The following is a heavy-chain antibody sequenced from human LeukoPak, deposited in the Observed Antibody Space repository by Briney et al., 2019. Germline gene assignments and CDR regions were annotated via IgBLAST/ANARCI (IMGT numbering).Heavy chain of an antibody. CDR1: VVTFSSYA. D-gene: IGHD7-27*01. CDR3: VKDRTGGRVAFDI. V-gene: IGHV3-64D*06. J-gene: IGHJ3*02. Sequence: GGSLRLSCSASVVTFSSYAMHCVRQTPGEGLGYGSAISSNGRSTYYADSVKGRFTISRDNSQNTLYLQMSSLRAEDTAVYYCVKDRTGGRVAFDIWGQGTMVTVSS. CDR2: ISSNGRST.